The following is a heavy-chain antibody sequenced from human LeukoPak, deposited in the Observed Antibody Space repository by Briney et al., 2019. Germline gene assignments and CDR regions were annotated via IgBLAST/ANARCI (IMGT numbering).Heavy chain of an antibody. CDR1: GGSISSYY. J-gene: IGHJ4*02. CDR3: ARVRAAAAGTLFDY. V-gene: IGHV4-59*01. D-gene: IGHD6-13*01. Sequence: SETLSLTCTVSGGSISSYYWSWIRQPPGKGLEWIGYIYYSGSTNYNPSLKSRVTISVDTSKNQFSLKLSSVTAADTAVYYCARVRAAAAGTLFDYWGQGTLVTVSS. CDR2: IYYSGST.